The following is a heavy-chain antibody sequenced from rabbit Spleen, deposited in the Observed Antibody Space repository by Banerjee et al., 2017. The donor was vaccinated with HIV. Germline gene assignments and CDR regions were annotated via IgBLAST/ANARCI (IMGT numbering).Heavy chain of an antibody. J-gene: IGHJ4*01. Sequence: QSLEESGGDLVKPGASLTLTCTASGFSFRTSYWICWVRQAPGKGLEWIACPDGGASDSTYCASWAKGRFTISRTSSTTVTLRMTSLTAADTATYFCARDLVAVIGWNFNLWGQGTLVTVS. CDR2: PDGGASDST. D-gene: IGHD1-1*01. V-gene: IGHV1S40*01. CDR1: GFSFRTSYW. CDR3: ARDLVAVIGWNFNL.